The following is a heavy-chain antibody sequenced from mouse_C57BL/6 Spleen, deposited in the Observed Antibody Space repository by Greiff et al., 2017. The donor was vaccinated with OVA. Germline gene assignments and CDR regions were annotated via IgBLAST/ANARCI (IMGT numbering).Heavy chain of an antibody. J-gene: IGHJ4*01. D-gene: IGHD1-1*01. CDR1: GYTFTSYW. Sequence: VQLQQPGAELVKPGASVKLSCKASGYTFTSYWMHWVKQRPGQGLEWIGMIHPNSGSTNYNEKFKSKAPLTVDKSSSTAYMQLSSLTSEDSAVYYCARPYYYGRGAMDYWGQGTSVTVSS. CDR2: IHPNSGST. V-gene: IGHV1-64*01. CDR3: ARPYYYGRGAMDY.